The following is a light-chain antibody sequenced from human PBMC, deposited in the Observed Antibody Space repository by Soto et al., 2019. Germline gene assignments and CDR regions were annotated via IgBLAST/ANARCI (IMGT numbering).Light chain of an antibody. CDR2: EDN. V-gene: IGLV6-57*01. Sequence: NFMLTQPHSVSASPGKTVIISCTRSSGSIASNYVQWYQQRPGSSPTTVIYEDNQRPSGVPDRFSGSIDSSSNSASLTISGLETEDEADYYCQSYDATNQVFGGGTKLPVL. CDR3: QSYDATNQV. CDR1: SGSIASNY. J-gene: IGLJ3*02.